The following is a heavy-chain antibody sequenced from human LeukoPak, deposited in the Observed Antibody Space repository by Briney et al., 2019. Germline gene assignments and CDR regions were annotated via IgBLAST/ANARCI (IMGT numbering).Heavy chain of an antibody. Sequence: GGSLRLSCAASGFTFSDYSMSRIRQAPGKGLEWVSYITGGGSTIYYADSVKGRFTISRDNAKNSLHLQMNSLRAEDTAVYYCARAGGTYYDILTGRDSYYYYGMDVWGQGTTVTVSS. CDR1: GFTFSDYS. J-gene: IGHJ6*02. CDR2: ITGGGSTI. V-gene: IGHV3-11*04. D-gene: IGHD3-9*01. CDR3: ARAGGTYYDILTGRDSYYYYGMDV.